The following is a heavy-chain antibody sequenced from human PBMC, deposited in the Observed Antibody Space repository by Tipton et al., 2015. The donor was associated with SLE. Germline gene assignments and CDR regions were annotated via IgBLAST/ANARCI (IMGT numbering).Heavy chain of an antibody. J-gene: IGHJ5*02. CDR3: ARGSWSSSWYKGWFDP. D-gene: IGHD6-13*01. V-gene: IGHV4-34*01. Sequence: WSWIRQPPGKGMEWIGEISHSGRTNHNPSLKSRVTLSVDTSTNQFSLSLRSVTAADTAVYYCARGSWSSSWYKGWFDPWGQGTLVTVSS. CDR2: ISHSGRT.